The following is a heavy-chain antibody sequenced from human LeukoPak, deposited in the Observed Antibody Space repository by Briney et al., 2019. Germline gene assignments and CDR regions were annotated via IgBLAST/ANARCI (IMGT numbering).Heavy chain of an antibody. CDR3: LAGYYYYYMDV. J-gene: IGHJ6*03. Sequence: GGSLRLPCAASGFAFSNYWLHWVRQAPGKGLEWVARINTHGSSTNYADSVKGRFTISRDNAKSTLYLQMTRLSAEDTAVYHALAGYYYYYMDVWGKGITVTVSS. CDR1: GFAFSNYW. CDR2: INTHGSST. D-gene: IGHD3-16*01. V-gene: IGHV3-74*01.